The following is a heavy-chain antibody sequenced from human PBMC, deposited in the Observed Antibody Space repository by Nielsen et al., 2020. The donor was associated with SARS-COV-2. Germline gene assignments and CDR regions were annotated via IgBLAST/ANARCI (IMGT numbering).Heavy chain of an antibody. D-gene: IGHD6-13*01. CDR3: AKQLVGADY. J-gene: IGHJ4*02. CDR2: ISGSGGST. CDR1: GFTFSSYA. V-gene: IGHV3-23*01. Sequence: GESLKISCAASGFTFSSYAMSWVRQAPGKGLEWVSAISGSGGSTYYADSVKGRFTISRDNSKNTLYLQMNSLRAEDTAVYYCAKQLVGADYWGQGTLVTVSS.